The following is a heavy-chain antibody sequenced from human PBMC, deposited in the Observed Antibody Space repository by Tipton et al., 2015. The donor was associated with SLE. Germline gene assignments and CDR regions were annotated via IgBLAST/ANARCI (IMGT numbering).Heavy chain of an antibody. Sequence: TLSLTCAVYGGSFSGYYWSWIRQPPGKGLEWIGYIYYSGSTNYNPSLKSRVTISVDTSKNQFSLKLSSVTAADTAVYYCARDTRPNGYSFDYWGQGTLVTVSS. J-gene: IGHJ4*02. CDR1: GGSFSGYY. CDR2: IYYSGST. D-gene: IGHD2-8*01. CDR3: ARDTRPNGYSFDY. V-gene: IGHV4-59*01.